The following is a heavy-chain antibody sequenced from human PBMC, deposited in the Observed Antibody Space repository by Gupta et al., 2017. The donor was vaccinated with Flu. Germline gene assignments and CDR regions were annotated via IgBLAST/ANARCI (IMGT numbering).Heavy chain of an antibody. CDR2: INTDNGNT. CDR3: ARRLSSSSWDDVFDL. Sequence: AIPWVRQAPGQRLEWMGWINTDNGNTKYSQNFQDRITITRDTSATTVFLELSSLRSEDTAVYYCARRLSSSSWDDVFDLWGQGTVVTVSS. D-gene: IGHD2-2*01. V-gene: IGHV1-3*04. J-gene: IGHJ3*01. CDR1: A.